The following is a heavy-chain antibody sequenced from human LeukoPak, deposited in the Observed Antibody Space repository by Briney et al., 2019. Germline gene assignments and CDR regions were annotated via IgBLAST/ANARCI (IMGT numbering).Heavy chain of an antibody. CDR1: GYTFTSYD. CDR2: MNPNSGNT. CDR3: ARGGISGYDYVSWFDP. D-gene: IGHD5-12*01. V-gene: IGHV1-8*01. J-gene: IGHJ5*02. Sequence: ASVKVSCKASGYTFTSYDINWVRQATGQGLEWMGWMNPNSGNTGYAQKFQGRVTMTRNTSISTAYMELSSLGSEDTAVYYCARGGISGYDYVSWFDPWGQGTLVTVSS.